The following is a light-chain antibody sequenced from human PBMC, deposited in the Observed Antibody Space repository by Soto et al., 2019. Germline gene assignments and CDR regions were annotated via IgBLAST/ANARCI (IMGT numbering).Light chain of an antibody. CDR2: EGS. J-gene: IGLJ1*01. Sequence: QSALTQPASVSGSPGQSITISCTGTSSDVGTYNLVSWYQQHPGKAPKVMIYEGSKRPSGVSNRFSGSKSGNTASRTISGLQAEDEADYYCCSYAGSSSYVFGTGTKLTVL. V-gene: IGLV2-23*01. CDR1: SSDVGTYNL. CDR3: CSYAGSSSYV.